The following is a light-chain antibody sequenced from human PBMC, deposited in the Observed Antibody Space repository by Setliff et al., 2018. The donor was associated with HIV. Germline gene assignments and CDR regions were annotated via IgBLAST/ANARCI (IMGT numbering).Light chain of an antibody. CDR1: SSDIGSSNF. Sequence: QSVLTQPASVSGSPGQSITISCTGTSSDIGSSNFVSWYQQHPGKAPKVMIYNVDKRPSGVSNRFSGSKSGNTASLTISGFQTEDEADYYCSSYSINNLYVFATGTKVTVL. CDR3: SSYSINNLYV. CDR2: NVD. J-gene: IGLJ1*01. V-gene: IGLV2-14*03.